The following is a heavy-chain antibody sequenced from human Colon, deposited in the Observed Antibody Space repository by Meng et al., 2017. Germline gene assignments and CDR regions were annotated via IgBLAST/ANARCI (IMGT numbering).Heavy chain of an antibody. V-gene: IGHV1-2*06. J-gene: IGHJ4*02. D-gene: IGHD2-2*01. CDR2: INPNSGGT. CDR3: ARGYLVVVPTAPNAGY. Sequence: QVQLVQSGAEGKKPGASVKVSCKASGYTFTDYYIHWVRQAPGQGLEWMGRINPNSGGTNYAQKFQGRVTMTRDTSISTAYMELSRLRSDDTAVYYCARGYLVVVPTAPNAGYWGQGTLVTVSS. CDR1: GYTFTDYY.